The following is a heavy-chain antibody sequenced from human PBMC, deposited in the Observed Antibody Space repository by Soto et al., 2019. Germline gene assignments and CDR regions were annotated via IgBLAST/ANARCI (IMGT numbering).Heavy chain of an antibody. J-gene: IGHJ6*02. V-gene: IGHV4-34*01. Sequence: LSLTCAVYGGSFSGYYWTWIRQPPGTGLEWIGEINHSGSTNYNPSLKSRVTISVDTSKNQFSLKLTSVTAADTAVYYCARDLWGYCGTDCYPLDVWGQGTTVTVSS. D-gene: IGHD2-21*02. CDR1: GGSFSGYY. CDR3: ARDLWGYCGTDCYPLDV. CDR2: INHSGST.